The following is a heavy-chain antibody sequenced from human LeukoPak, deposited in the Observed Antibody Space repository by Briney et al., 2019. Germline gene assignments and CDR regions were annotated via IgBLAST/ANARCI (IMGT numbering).Heavy chain of an antibody. D-gene: IGHD6-13*01. J-gene: IGHJ4*02. CDR2: IKQDGSEK. Sequence: GGSLRLSCAASGFTFSSYWMSWVRQAPGKGLEWVANIKQDGSEKYYVDSVKGRFTISGDNAKNSLYLQMNSLRAEDTAVYYCARDLLGSSWYPAYDYWGQGTLVTVSS. CDR3: ARDLLGSSWYPAYDY. V-gene: IGHV3-7*03. CDR1: GFTFSSYW.